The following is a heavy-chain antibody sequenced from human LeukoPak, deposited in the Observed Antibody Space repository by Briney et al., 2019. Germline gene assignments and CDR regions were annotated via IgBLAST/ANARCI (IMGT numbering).Heavy chain of an antibody. V-gene: IGHV4-34*01. Sequence: SEILSLTCAVYGGSFSGYYWSWIRQPPGKGLEWIGEINHSGSTNYNPSLKSRVTISVDTSKNQFSLKLSSVTAADTAVYYCARGRQWLGPKIDYWGQGTLVTVSS. CDR2: INHSGST. J-gene: IGHJ4*02. CDR3: ARGRQWLGPKIDY. D-gene: IGHD6-19*01. CDR1: GGSFSGYY.